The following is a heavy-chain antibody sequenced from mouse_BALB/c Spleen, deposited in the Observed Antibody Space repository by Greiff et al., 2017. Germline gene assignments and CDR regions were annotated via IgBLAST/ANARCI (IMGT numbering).Heavy chain of an antibody. J-gene: IGHJ4*01. CDR3: ARSGETGYYYAMDY. D-gene: IGHD4-1*01. Sequence: QVQLQQSGAELVRPGTSVKVSCKASGYAFTNYLIEWVKQRPGQGLEWIGVINPGSGGTNYNEKFKGKATLTADKSSSTAYMQLSSLTSDDSAVYFCARSGETGYYYAMDYWGQGTSVTVSS. CDR2: INPGSGGT. CDR1: GYAFTNYL. V-gene: IGHV1-54*03.